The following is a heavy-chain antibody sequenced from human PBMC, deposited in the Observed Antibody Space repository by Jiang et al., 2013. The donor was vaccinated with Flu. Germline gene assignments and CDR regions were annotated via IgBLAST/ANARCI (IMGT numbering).Heavy chain of an antibody. V-gene: IGHV7-4-1*02. J-gene: IGHJ5*02. CDR2: INTNTGNP. CDR1: GYTFTSYA. Sequence: KASGYTFTSYAMNWVRQAPGQGLEWMGWINTNTGNPTYAQGFTGRFVFSLDTSVSTAYLQISSLKAEDTAVYYCARGRDKYCSGGSCPNNWFDPWGQGTLVTVSS. D-gene: IGHD2-15*01. CDR3: ARGRDKYCSGGSCPNNWFDP.